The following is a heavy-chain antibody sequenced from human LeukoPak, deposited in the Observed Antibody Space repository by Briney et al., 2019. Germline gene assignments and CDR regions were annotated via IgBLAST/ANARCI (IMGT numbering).Heavy chain of an antibody. V-gene: IGHV1-69*04. Sequence: SVKVSCKASGYTFTSYYMHWVRQAPGQGLEWMGRIIPILGIASYAQKFQGRVTITADKSTSTAYMELGSLRSEDTAVYYCAREGEDGYNLDYWGQGTLVTVSS. D-gene: IGHD5-24*01. J-gene: IGHJ4*02. CDR2: IIPILGIA. CDR3: AREGEDGYNLDY. CDR1: GYTFTSYY.